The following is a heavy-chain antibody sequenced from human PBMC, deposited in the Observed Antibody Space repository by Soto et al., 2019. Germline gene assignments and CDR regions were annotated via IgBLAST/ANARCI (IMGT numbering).Heavy chain of an antibody. CDR2: INPNSGGT. Sequence: ASVKVSCKGSGYTFTGYYMHWVRQAPGQGLEWMGWINPNSGGTNYAQKFQGWVTMTRDTSISTAYMELSRLRSDDTAVYYCARATIFGVVITPLGYWGQGTLVTVSS. D-gene: IGHD3-3*01. J-gene: IGHJ4*02. CDR3: ARATIFGVVITPLGY. V-gene: IGHV1-2*04. CDR1: GYTFTGYY.